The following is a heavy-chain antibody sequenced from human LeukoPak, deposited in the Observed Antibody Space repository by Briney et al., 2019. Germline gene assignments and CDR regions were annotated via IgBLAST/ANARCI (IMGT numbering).Heavy chain of an antibody. Sequence: GRSLRLSCAASGFTFDHYAMHWVRQAPGKGLEWVSGISRNSGSIGYADSVKGRFTISRDNAKNSLYLQMNSLRAEDTALYYCAKESGGTTGTTGYFDYWGQGTLVTVSS. D-gene: IGHD1-1*01. J-gene: IGHJ4*02. CDR2: ISRNSGSI. V-gene: IGHV3-9*01. CDR3: AKESGGTTGTTGYFDY. CDR1: GFTFDHYA.